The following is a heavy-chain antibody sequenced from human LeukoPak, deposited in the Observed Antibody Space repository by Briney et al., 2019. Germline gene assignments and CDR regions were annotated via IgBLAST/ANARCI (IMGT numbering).Heavy chain of an antibody. CDR3: ARAPDYGDSYYYGMDV. CDR2: TYYRSKWYN. Sequence: SQTLSLTCAISGDSVSSNSAAWNWIRQSPSRGLEWLGRTYYRSKWYNDYAVSVKSRITINPDTYKNQFSLQLNSVTPEDTAVYYCARAPDYGDSYYYGMDVWGQGTTVTVSS. V-gene: IGHV6-1*01. D-gene: IGHD4-17*01. J-gene: IGHJ6*02. CDR1: GDSVSSNSAA.